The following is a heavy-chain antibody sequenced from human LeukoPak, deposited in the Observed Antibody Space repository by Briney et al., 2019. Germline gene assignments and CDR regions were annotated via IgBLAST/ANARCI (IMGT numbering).Heavy chain of an antibody. Sequence: GGSLRLSCAASGFTFSSYSMNWVRQAPGKGLEWVSSISSSSSYIYYADSVKGRFTISRDNAKNSLYLQMNSLRAKDTAVYYCARNAAVVVPAAMGYYYGMDVWGKGTTVTVSS. CDR3: ARNAAVVVPAAMGYYYGMDV. V-gene: IGHV3-21*01. CDR1: GFTFSSYS. J-gene: IGHJ6*04. CDR2: ISSSSSYI. D-gene: IGHD2-2*01.